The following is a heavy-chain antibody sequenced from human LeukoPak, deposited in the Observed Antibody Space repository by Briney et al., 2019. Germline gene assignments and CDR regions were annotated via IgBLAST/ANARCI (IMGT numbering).Heavy chain of an antibody. J-gene: IGHJ4*02. V-gene: IGHV3-21*01. Sequence: PGGSLRLSCAASGFTFNSYSMNWVRQAPGKGLEWVSSLSSSSRYIYYAESVKGRFTISRDNAKNSLYLEMSSPRAEDTAVYYCAREGGGLHYFDYWGQGTLVTVSS. D-gene: IGHD3-16*01. CDR3: AREGGGLHYFDY. CDR1: GFTFNSYS. CDR2: LSSSSRYI.